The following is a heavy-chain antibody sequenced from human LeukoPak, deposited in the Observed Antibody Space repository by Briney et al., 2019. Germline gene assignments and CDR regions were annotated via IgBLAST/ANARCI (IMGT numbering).Heavy chain of an antibody. CDR3: ARPRGGGSGSYYSLDY. Sequence: GESLKISCKGSGYSFTSYWIGWVRQMPGKGLEWMGIIYPGDSDTRYSPSFQGQVTISAGKSISTAYLQWSSLKASDTAMYYCARPRGGGSGSYYSLDYWGQGTLVTVSS. V-gene: IGHV5-51*01. CDR2: IYPGDSDT. J-gene: IGHJ4*02. CDR1: GYSFTSYW. D-gene: IGHD3-10*01.